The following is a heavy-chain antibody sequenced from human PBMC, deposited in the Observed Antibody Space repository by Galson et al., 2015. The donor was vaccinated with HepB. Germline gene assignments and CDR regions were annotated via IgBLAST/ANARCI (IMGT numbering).Heavy chain of an antibody. D-gene: IGHD4-23*01. CDR2: IGETGGMI. CDR3: ARDPYGDNNC. J-gene: IGHJ4*02. CDR1: GFIFSNFG. V-gene: IGHV3-48*02. Sequence: SLRLSCAGSGFIFSNFGLNWVRQAPGKGPEWISYIGETGGMIKYADSVKGRFTVSRDNAKNSLYLQMNSLRDEDTAIYYCARDPYGDNNCWGQGTLVTVSS.